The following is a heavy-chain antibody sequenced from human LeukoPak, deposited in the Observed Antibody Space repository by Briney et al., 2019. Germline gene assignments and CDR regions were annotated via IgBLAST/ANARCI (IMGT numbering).Heavy chain of an antibody. CDR2: IWYDGSNK. D-gene: IGHD3-22*01. J-gene: IGHJ4*02. CDR3: AKGYYYDSDGYYQHFDY. CDR1: GFTFSSYG. V-gene: IGHV3-33*06. Sequence: GRSLRLSCAASGFTFSSYGMHWVRRAPGKGLEWVAVIWYDGSNKYYADSVKGRFTISRDNSKNTLYLQMNSLRAEDTAVYYCAKGYYYDSDGYYQHFDYWGQGTLVTVSS.